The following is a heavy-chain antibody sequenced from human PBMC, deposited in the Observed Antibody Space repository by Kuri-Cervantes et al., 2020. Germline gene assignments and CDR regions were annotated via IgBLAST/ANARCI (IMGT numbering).Heavy chain of an antibody. V-gene: IGHV4-61*01. Sequence: GSLRLSCTVSGGSVSSGSYYWSWIRQPPGKGLEWIGYIYYSGSTNYNPSLKSRVTISVDTSKNQFSLKLSSVTAADTAVYYCARVLGNWFDPWGQGTLVTVSS. J-gene: IGHJ5*02. CDR3: ARVLGNWFDP. CDR2: IYYSGST. D-gene: IGHD3-16*01. CDR1: GGSVSSGSYY.